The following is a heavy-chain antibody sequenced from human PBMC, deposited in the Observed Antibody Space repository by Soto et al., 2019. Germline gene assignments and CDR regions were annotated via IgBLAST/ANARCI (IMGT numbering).Heavy chain of an antibody. D-gene: IGHD2-21*01. CDR3: AIRIPFGYGMDV. J-gene: IGHJ6*02. CDR1: GFTFSSYA. V-gene: IGHV3-64*01. Sequence: EVQLVESGGGLVQPGGSLRLSCAASGFTFSSYAMHWVRQAPGRGLEYFSAITSDGGHTDYASSVKGRFTISRDNSKNTLYLPMGSLRAEDVAVYYCAIRIPFGYGMDVWGQGTTVTVSS. CDR2: ITSDGGHT.